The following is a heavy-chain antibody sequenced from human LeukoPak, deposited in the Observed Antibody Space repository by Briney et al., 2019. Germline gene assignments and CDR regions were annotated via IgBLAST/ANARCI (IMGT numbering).Heavy chain of an antibody. CDR3: ARQTPHHTIFGVVIRGYYFDY. CDR1: GFTFSSYA. V-gene: IGHV3-23*01. CDR2: ISGSRSYT. J-gene: IGHJ4*02. D-gene: IGHD3-3*01. Sequence: GGSLRLSCAASGFTFSSYAMSWVRQAPGKGLEWVSAISGSRSYTYYADSVKGRFTISRDNSKNTLYLQMNSLRAEDTAVYYCARQTPHHTIFGVVIRGYYFDYWGQGTLVTVSS.